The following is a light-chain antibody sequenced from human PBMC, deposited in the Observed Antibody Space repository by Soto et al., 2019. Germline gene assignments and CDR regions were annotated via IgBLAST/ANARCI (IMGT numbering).Light chain of an antibody. J-gene: IGLJ1*01. CDR3: QSYDSSLSGQGV. V-gene: IGLV1-40*01. CDR2: GNS. CDR1: SSNIGAGYD. Sequence: QSVLTQQPSVSGAPGQRVTISCTGSSSNIGAGYDVHWYQQLPGTAPKLLIYGNSNRPSGVPDRFSGSKSGTSASLAITGLQAEDEADYYCQSYDSSLSGQGVFGTGTKVTVL.